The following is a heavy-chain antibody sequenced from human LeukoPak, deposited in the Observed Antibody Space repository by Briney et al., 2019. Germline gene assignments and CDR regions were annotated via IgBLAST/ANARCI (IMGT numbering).Heavy chain of an antibody. CDR3: ARDPARRFDY. V-gene: IGHV3-7*05. CDR1: GFTFSNYR. CDR2: IKEDGSEK. J-gene: IGHJ4*02. Sequence: PGGSLRLSCAASGFTFSNYRMTWVRQAPGKGLEWVANIKEDGSEKHYVDSVKGRFTISRDNAKNSLYLQMNSLRADDTAVYYCARDPARRFDYWGQGTLVTVSS.